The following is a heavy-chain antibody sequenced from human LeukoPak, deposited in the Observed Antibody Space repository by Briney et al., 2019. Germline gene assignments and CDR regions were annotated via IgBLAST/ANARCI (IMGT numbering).Heavy chain of an antibody. CDR3: ARLRMGMGSVDY. V-gene: IGHV4-38-2*01. CDR2: IYHSGST. J-gene: IGHJ4*02. Sequence: PSETLSLTCVVSGYSISSGYYWAWIRPPPGKGLEWIGSIYHSGSTYYNPSLKSRVTISVDTSKIQFSLKLSSVTAADTAVYYCARLRMGMGSVDYWGQGTLVTVSS. D-gene: IGHD7-27*01. CDR1: GYSISSGYY.